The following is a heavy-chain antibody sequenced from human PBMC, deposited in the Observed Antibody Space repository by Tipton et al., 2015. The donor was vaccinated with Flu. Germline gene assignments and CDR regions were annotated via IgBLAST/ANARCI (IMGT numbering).Heavy chain of an antibody. CDR2: IRDTGSI. J-gene: IGHJ4*02. CDR3: ARQGRELKKGLSYFDY. D-gene: IGHD3-10*01. Sequence: TLSLTCSVSGGSMGNDFWSWIRQAPGRGLEWIAYIRDTGSITYNPSIESRVTASMDRSKNQFSLKVTSVTAADTAVYYCARQGRELKKGLSYFDYWGQGTLVTVSS. V-gene: IGHV4-59*07. CDR1: GGSMGNDF.